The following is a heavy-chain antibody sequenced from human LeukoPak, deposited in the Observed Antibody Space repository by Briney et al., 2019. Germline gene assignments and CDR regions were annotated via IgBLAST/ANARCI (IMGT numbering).Heavy chain of an antibody. CDR3: ARGYCSGGICLVDN. V-gene: IGHV4-4*07. J-gene: IGHJ4*02. Sequence: PSETLSLTCTVSGDSINNYYWSWIRQPAGKGLEWIGRIYTSGSSNYNPSLKSRVTMSIDTSKNQFSLKLSSVTAADTAVYYCARGYCSGGICLVDNWGQGTLVTVSS. D-gene: IGHD2-15*01. CDR2: IYTSGSS. CDR1: GDSINNYY.